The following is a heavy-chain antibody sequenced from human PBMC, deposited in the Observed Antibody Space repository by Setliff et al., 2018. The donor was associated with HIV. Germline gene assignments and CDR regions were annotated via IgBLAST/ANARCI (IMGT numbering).Heavy chain of an antibody. CDR1: GYSVSSGYY. D-gene: IGHD5-12*01. Sequence: PSETLSLTCIVSGYSVSSGYYWGWIRQPPGKGPEWIGNIHHSGNTSYSPSFKSRVTMSVDASLEQFSLKLSSVTAADSAVYYCARIVATITCYDYWGQGTLVTVS. V-gene: IGHV4-38-2*02. J-gene: IGHJ4*02. CDR3: ARIVATITCYDY. CDR2: IHHSGNT.